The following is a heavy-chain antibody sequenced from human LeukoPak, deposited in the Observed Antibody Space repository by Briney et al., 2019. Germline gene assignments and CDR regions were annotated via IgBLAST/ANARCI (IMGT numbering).Heavy chain of an antibody. D-gene: IGHD2-15*01. V-gene: IGHV4-34*01. Sequence: GPLRLSCAASGFSVRGNFMSWVRQPPGKGLEWMGEINHSGSTNYNPSLKSRVTISVDTSKNQFSLKLSSVTAADTAVYYCARDGVLYCSGGSCYPHFDYWGQGTLVTVSS. CDR1: GFSVRGNF. CDR3: ARDGVLYCSGGSCYPHFDY. J-gene: IGHJ4*02. CDR2: INHSGST.